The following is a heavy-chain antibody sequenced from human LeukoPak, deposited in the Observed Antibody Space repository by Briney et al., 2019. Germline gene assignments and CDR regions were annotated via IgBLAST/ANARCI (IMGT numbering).Heavy chain of an antibody. Sequence: PSETLSLTCTVSGGSLRTFNWTWIRQPPGKGLEWIGSIYYSGTTNYNPSLKSRVTISVDTSKNQFFLMVSSVAAADTAVYYCARAYRSYPDWF. CDR2: IYYSGTT. D-gene: IGHD3-16*02. CDR3: ARAYRSYPDWF. V-gene: IGHV4-59*01. J-gene: IGHJ5*01. CDR1: GGSLRTFN.